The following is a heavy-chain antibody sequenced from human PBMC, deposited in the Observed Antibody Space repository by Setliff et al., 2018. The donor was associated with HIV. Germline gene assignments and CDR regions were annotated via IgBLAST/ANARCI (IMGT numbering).Heavy chain of an antibody. CDR1: GYSFTSYW. D-gene: IGHD6-13*01. J-gene: IGHJ5*02. CDR2: IDPSDSYT. V-gene: IGHV5-10-1*01. Sequence: GESLKISCKGSGYSFTSYWISWVRQMPGKGLEWMGRIDPSDSYTNYSPSFQGHVTISADKSISTAYLQWSSLKASDTAMYYCATVYSNNWSQSRWFDPWGQGTLVTVSS. CDR3: ATVYSNNWSQSRWFDP.